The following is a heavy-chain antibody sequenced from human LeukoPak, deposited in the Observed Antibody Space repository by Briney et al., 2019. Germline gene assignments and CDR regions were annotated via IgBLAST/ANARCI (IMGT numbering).Heavy chain of an antibody. D-gene: IGHD3-16*01. CDR1: GFTFSDYY. CDR3: ASRPGGPRGETDY. CDR2: INGSGGST. J-gene: IGHJ4*02. Sequence: PGGSLRLSCAASGFTFSDYYMSWLRQAPGKGLEWVSAINGSGGSTYYADSVKGRFTISRDNSKNTLYLQMNSLRAEDTAVYYCASRPGGPRGETDYWGQGTLVTVSS. V-gene: IGHV3-23*01.